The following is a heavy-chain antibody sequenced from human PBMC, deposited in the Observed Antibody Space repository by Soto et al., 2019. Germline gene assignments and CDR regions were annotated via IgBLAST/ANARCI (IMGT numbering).Heavy chain of an antibody. V-gene: IGHV4-39*01. Sequence: PXETLSLTCTVSGVSISSSSYYWGWIRQPPGKGLEWIGSIYYSGSTYYNPSLKSRVTISVDTSKNQFSLKLSSVTAADTAVYYCARRRVHDYTSYYYYYGMDVWGQGTTFTVSS. J-gene: IGHJ6*02. CDR3: ARRRVHDYTSYYYYYGMDV. CDR2: IYYSGST. D-gene: IGHD4-4*01. CDR1: GVSISSSSYY.